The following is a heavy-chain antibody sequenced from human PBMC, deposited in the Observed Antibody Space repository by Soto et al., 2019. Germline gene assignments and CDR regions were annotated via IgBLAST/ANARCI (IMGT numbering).Heavy chain of an antibody. J-gene: IGHJ4*02. V-gene: IGHV3-33*01. CDR1: GFTFSSYG. CDR2: IWYDGSNK. CDR3: ARATPYSSGWYFDY. D-gene: IGHD6-19*01. Sequence: QVQLVESGGGVVQPGRSLRLSCAASGFTFSSYGMHWVRQAPGQGLEWVAVIWYDGSNKYYADSVKGRFTISRDNSKNTLYLQMNSLRAEDTAVYYCARATPYSSGWYFDYWGQGTLVTVSS.